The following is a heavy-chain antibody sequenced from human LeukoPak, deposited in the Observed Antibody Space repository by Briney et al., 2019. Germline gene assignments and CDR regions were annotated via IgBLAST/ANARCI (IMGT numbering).Heavy chain of an antibody. CDR1: GGSISSYY. CDR2: IYYSGST. Sequence: SETLSLTCTVSGGSISSYYWSWIRQPPGKGLEWIGYIYYSGSTNYNPSLKSRVTIAVDTSKNPFSLKLSSVTAADTAVYYCARHTLGSAILGVQPFDYWGQGTLVTVSS. CDR3: ARHTLGSAILGVQPFDY. D-gene: IGHD3-3*01. V-gene: IGHV4-59*08. J-gene: IGHJ4*02.